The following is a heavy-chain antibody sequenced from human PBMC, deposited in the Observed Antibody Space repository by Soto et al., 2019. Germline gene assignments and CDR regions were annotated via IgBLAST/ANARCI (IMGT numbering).Heavy chain of an antibody. CDR1: GGSFSGYP. V-gene: IGHV4-34*01. J-gene: IGHJ6*03. D-gene: IGHD3-10*01. Sequence: QVQLQQWGAGLLKPSETLSLTCAVYGGSFSGYPWSWIRQTPGKGLEWIGEINDSGNINYNPSLRTPVTILVDTAKKQISLKLGSVTPAHTAVYFCARGLILWIGELSLRGGYYYYMDVWGKGTTVTVSS. CDR2: INDSGNI. CDR3: ARGLILWIGELSLRGGYYYYMDV.